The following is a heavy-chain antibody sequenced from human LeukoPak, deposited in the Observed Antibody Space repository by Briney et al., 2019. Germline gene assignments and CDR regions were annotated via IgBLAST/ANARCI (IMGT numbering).Heavy chain of an antibody. J-gene: IGHJ6*02. D-gene: IGHD6-6*01. V-gene: IGHV4-59*01. CDR2: IYYSGSI. Sequence: SETLSLTCTVSGASISSYYWSWIRQPPGKGLEWIGDIYYSGSIKYNPSLKSRVTMSVDTSKNQFSLKLSSVTAADTAVYYCARGESSSAHGGMDVWGQGTTVTVSS. CDR3: ARGESSSAHGGMDV. CDR1: GASISSYY.